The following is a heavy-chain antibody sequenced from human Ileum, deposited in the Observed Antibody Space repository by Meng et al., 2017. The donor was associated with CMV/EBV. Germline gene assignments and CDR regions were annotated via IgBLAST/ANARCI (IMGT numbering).Heavy chain of an antibody. J-gene: IGHJ6*02. V-gene: IGHV3-7*01. D-gene: IGHD2-2*01. CDR1: GFTCSTYR. Sequence: GGSLRLSCAASGFTSASGFTCSTYRMTWVRQAPGKGLEWVANIKQDGSDKFYVDSVKGRFTISRDNTKNALYLQMNSLRVEDTAVYYCARRAMGCSSTSCSPTNYYYGMDVWGQGTTVTVSS. CDR3: ARRAMGCSSTSCSPTNYYYGMDV. CDR2: IKQDGSDK.